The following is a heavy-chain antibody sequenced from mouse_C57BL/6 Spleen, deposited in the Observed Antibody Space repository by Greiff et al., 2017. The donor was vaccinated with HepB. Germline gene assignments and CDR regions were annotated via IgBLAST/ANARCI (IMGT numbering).Heavy chain of an antibody. V-gene: IGHV1-50*01. CDR3: ATQETMITTGWYFDY. J-gene: IGHJ2*01. Sequence: QVQLQQPGAELVKPGASVKLSCKASGYTFTSYWMQWVKQRPGQGLEWIGEIDPSDSYTNYNQKFKGKATLTVDTSSSTAYMQLSSLTSEDSAVYYGATQETMITTGWYFDYWGQGTTLTVSS. CDR1: GYTFTSYW. D-gene: IGHD2-4*01. CDR2: IDPSDSYT.